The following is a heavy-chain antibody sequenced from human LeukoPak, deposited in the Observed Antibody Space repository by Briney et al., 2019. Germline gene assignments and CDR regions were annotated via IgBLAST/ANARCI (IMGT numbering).Heavy chain of an antibody. CDR2: IYYSGST. Sequence: SETLSLTCTVSGGSISSYYWSWIRQPPGKGLEWIGYIYYSGSTNYNPSLKSRVTISVDTSKNQFSLKLSSVTAADTAVYYCARVEEQAVAGKWDWFDPWGQGTLVTVSS. V-gene: IGHV4-59*01. CDR3: ARVEEQAVAGKWDWFDP. CDR1: GGSISSYY. J-gene: IGHJ5*02. D-gene: IGHD6-19*01.